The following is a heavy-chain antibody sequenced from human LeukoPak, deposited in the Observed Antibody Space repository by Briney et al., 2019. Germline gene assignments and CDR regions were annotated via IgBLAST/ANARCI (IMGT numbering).Heavy chain of an antibody. D-gene: IGHD5-12*01. CDR2: INHSGST. V-gene: IGHV4-34*01. CDR3: AREEEGHIVATSDPYFDY. J-gene: IGHJ4*02. CDR1: GGSFSGYY. Sequence: PSETLSLTCAVYGGSFSGYYWSWIRQPPGKGLEWIGEINHSGSTNYNPSLKSRVTISVDTSKNQFSLKLSSVTAADTAVYYCAREEEGHIVATSDPYFDYWGQGTLVTVSS.